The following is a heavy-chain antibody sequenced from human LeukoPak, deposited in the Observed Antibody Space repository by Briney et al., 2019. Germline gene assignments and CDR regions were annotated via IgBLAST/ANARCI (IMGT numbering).Heavy chain of an antibody. CDR2: TYYKSKWYN. Sequence: SQTLSLTCAISGDSVSSNSTAWNWIRLSPSRGLEWLGRTYYKSKWYNDYAVSVKSRININPDTSKSQFSLQLNPVTPEDTAVYYCARYNWNDGARYFDYWGQGILVTVSS. CDR3: ARYNWNDGARYFDY. V-gene: IGHV6-1*01. D-gene: IGHD1-20*01. CDR1: GDSVSSNSTA. J-gene: IGHJ4*02.